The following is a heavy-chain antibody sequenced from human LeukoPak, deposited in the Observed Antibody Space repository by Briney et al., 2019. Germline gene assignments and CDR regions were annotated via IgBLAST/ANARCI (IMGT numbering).Heavy chain of an antibody. CDR3: ARGGPQLARPGDY. CDR2: INHSGST. Sequence: SETLSLTCAVYGGSFSGYYWSWIRQPPGKGLEWIGEINHSGSTNYNPSLKSRVTISVDTSKNQFSPKLSSVTAADTAVYYCARGGPQLARPGDYWGQGTLVTVSS. CDR1: GGSFSGYY. J-gene: IGHJ4*02. V-gene: IGHV4-34*01. D-gene: IGHD6-13*01.